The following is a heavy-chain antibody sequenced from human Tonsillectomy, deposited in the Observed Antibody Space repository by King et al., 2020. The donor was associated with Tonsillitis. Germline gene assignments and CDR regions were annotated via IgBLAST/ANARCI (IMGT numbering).Heavy chain of an antibody. D-gene: IGHD5-24*01. J-gene: IGHJ4*02. CDR3: AKDEQRWVQRYYFDY. V-gene: IGHV3-30*18. Sequence: VQLVESGGGVVQPGRSLRLSCAASGFTFNSYGMHWVRQAPGKGLEWVAVISYDGSDKYYADSVKGRLTISRDNSKNTLYLQMNSLRAEDTALYYCAKDEQRWVQRYYFDYWGQGTLVTVSS. CDR2: ISYDGSDK. CDR1: GFTFNSYG.